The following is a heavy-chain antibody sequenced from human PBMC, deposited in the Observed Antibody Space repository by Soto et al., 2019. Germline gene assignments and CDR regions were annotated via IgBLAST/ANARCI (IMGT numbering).Heavy chain of an antibody. J-gene: IGHJ4*02. D-gene: IGHD2-2*01. Sequence: EVQLVESGGGLVQPGGSLRLSCAASGFTFSSYWMHWVRQAPGKGLVWVSRINSDGSSTTYADSVKGRFTISRDNAKNTWYLQMNSLRAEDTAVYYCARVETCSSTSCYSVFDYWGQGTLVTVSS. CDR1: GFTFSSYW. V-gene: IGHV3-74*03. CDR2: INSDGSST. CDR3: ARVETCSSTSCYSVFDY.